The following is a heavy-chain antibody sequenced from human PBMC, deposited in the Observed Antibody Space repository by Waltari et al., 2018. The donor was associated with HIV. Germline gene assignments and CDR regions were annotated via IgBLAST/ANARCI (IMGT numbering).Heavy chain of an antibody. CDR1: GGSIRSSSYY. Sequence: QLQLQESGPGLVKPSETLSLTCTVSGGSIRSSSYYWGWLRQPPGKGLEWIGSIYYSGSTYYNPSLKSRVTISVDTSKNQFSLKLSSVTAADTAVYYCARRSGGGSRYYDSSGSLAFDIWGQGTMVTVSS. J-gene: IGHJ3*02. CDR2: IYYSGST. CDR3: ARRSGGGSRYYDSSGSLAFDI. V-gene: IGHV4-39*01. D-gene: IGHD3-22*01.